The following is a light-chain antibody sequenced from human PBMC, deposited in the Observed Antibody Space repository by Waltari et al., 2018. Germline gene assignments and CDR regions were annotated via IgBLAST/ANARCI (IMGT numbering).Light chain of an antibody. Sequence: DIQMTQSPSILSASVGDRVTITCRASQNINNWLAWYQQKPGKAPNLLIYKASSLQIGVPSRFSGSGSGTEFTLTISSLRPDDFATYYCQQYNPSSRTFGQGTKVNI. CDR2: KAS. J-gene: IGKJ1*01. V-gene: IGKV1-5*03. CDR3: QQYNPSSRT. CDR1: QNINNW.